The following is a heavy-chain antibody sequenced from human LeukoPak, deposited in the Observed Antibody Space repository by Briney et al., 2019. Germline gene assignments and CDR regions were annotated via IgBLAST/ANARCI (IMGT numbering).Heavy chain of an antibody. Sequence: PRRSLRLSCAPSRFTFRDYSMHAVPHAPHEGLVWGSRINSDGSSTNDADSEKRRFTISRDNAESTLYLYRSSLRAEDTAIYYCARGDNRYKEFPHWGQGTLVTVS. CDR2: INSDGSST. CDR3: ARGDNRYKEFPH. J-gene: IGHJ1*01. V-gene: IGHV3-74*01. CDR1: RFTFRDYS. D-gene: IGHD3-9*01.